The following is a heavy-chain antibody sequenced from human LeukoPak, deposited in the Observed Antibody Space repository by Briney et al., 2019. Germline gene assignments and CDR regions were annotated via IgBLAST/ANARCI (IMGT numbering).Heavy chain of an antibody. V-gene: IGHV3-21*01. CDR2: ISSSSSYI. CDR3: ARDRWSGPPRYYFDY. J-gene: IGHJ4*02. D-gene: IGHD3-3*01. CDR1: GFTFSSYS. Sequence: PGGSLKLSCAASGFTFSSYSMNWVRQAPGKGLEWVSSISSSSSYIYYADSVKGRFTISRDNAKNSLYLQMNSLRAEDTAVYYCARDRWSGPPRYYFDYWGQGTLVTVSS.